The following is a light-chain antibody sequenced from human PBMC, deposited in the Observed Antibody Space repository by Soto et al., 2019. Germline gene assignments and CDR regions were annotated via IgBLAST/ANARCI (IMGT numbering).Light chain of an antibody. V-gene: IGKV1-5*03. Sequence: DFQMTQSPSTLSASVVDIFTITCRARQSISSWLAWYQKTPGTATKLPIYKASTVKSGVPSRFSGSGSGTEFTLTISSLQPDYFATYYCQHYNSYSEAFGQGTKVDI. CDR1: QSISSW. J-gene: IGKJ1*01. CDR2: KAS. CDR3: QHYNSYSEA.